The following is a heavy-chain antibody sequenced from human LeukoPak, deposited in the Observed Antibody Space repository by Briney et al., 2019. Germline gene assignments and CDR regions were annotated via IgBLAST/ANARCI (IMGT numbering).Heavy chain of an antibody. D-gene: IGHD3-10*01. Sequence: GGSLRLSCAASGFTFSSYAMSWVRQAPGKGLEWVSAISGSGGSTYYADSVKGRFTISRDNSKNTLYLQMNSLRAEDTAVYYCAKDRGITMVRGVMTPSLDYWGQGTLVTVSS. CDR2: ISGSGGST. CDR3: AKDRGITMVRGVMTPSLDY. J-gene: IGHJ4*02. V-gene: IGHV3-23*01. CDR1: GFTFSSYA.